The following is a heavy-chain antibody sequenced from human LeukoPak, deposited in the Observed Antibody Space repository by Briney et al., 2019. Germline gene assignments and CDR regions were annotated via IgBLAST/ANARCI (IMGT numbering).Heavy chain of an antibody. Sequence: GGSPRLSCAASGFTFSSYAMSWVRQAPGKGLEWVSAISGSGGSTYYADSVKGRFTISRDNSKNTLYLQMNSLRAEDTAVYYCAKEVLVVVVPAANGFDPWGQGTLVTVSS. CDR3: AKEVLVVVVPAANGFDP. V-gene: IGHV3-23*01. D-gene: IGHD2-2*01. J-gene: IGHJ5*02. CDR1: GFTFSSYA. CDR2: ISGSGGST.